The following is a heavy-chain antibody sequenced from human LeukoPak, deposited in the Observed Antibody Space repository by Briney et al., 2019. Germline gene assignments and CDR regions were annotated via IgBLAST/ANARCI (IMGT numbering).Heavy chain of an antibody. CDR1: GYTFNHNY. CDR2: INPNNPAT. D-gene: IGHD6-6*01. J-gene: IGHJ5*02. V-gene: IGHV1-2*07. CDR3: ARVRDYSNSPFNWFDA. Sequence: ASVKVSCKASGYTFNHNYLHWVRQAPGQGLEWMGWINPNNPATHSSHKFQGRVAMTSGSSISTVYLEVNRLKPDDTAVYFCARVRDYSNSPFNWFDAWGQGTLVIVSS.